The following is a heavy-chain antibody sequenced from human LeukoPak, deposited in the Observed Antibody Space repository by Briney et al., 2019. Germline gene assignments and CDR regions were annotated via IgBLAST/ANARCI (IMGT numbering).Heavy chain of an antibody. Sequence: ASVKVPCKASGYTFTSYYMHWVRPAPGQGLEWMGIINPSGGSTSYAQKFQGRVTMTSDTSTSTVYMELSSLRSEDTAVYYCARDRRCGGSCSNWFDPWGQGTLVTVSS. CDR3: ARDRRCGGSCSNWFDP. V-gene: IGHV1-46*01. CDR2: INPSGGST. J-gene: IGHJ5*02. D-gene: IGHD2-15*01. CDR1: GYTFTSYY.